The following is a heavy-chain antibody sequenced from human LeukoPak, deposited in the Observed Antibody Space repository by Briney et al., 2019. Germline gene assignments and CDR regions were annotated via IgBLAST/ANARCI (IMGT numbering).Heavy chain of an antibody. D-gene: IGHD3-22*01. J-gene: IGHJ4*02. CDR1: GFTFSSYS. CDR3: VRDGGGMTSITFYYDSGGSPFAF. Sequence: LSGGSLRLSCAASGFTFSSYSMNWVRQAPGKGLEWVSYISSSSSTIYYADSVKGRFSISRDNAKNSLYLQMNSLRAEDTAVYYCVRDGGGMTSITFYYDSGGSPFAFWGQGTLVTVSS. CDR2: ISSSSSTI. V-gene: IGHV3-48*04.